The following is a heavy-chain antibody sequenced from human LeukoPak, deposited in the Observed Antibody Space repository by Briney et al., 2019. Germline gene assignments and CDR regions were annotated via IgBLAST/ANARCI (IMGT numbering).Heavy chain of an antibody. CDR2: MNPNSGNT. J-gene: IGHJ5*02. CDR1: GYTFTSYD. D-gene: IGHD3-10*01. V-gene: IGHV1-8*01. CDR3: ARGKYYYGSGLAPLNWFDP. Sequence: ASVKVSCKASGYTFTSYDINWVRQATGQGLEWMGWMNPNSGNTGYAQKFQGRVTMTRNTSISTAYMELSSLRSEDTAVYYCARGKYYYGSGLAPLNWFDPWGQGTLVTVSS.